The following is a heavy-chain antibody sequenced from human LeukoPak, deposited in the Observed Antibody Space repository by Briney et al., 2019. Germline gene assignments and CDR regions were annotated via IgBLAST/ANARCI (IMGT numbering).Heavy chain of an antibody. CDR3: ARNYGDYSFDY. CDR2: ISSSSSYI. J-gene: IGHJ4*02. Sequence: GGSLRLSCAASGFTLSRYSMNWVRQAPGKGLEWVSSISSSSSYIYYADSVKGRFTISRDNAKNSLYLQMNSLRAEDTAVYYCARNYGDYSFDYWGQGTLVTVSS. V-gene: IGHV3-21*01. CDR1: GFTLSRYS. D-gene: IGHD4-17*01.